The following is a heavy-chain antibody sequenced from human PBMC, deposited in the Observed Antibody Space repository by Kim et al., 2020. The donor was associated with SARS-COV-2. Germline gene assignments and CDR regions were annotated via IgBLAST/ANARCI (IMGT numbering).Heavy chain of an antibody. J-gene: IGHJ1*01. V-gene: IGHV3-7*01. D-gene: IGHD2-15*01. CDR3: AREGWLRLCAD. CDR2: IKQDGSKK. CDR1: GFSFSTYW. Sequence: GGTLRLSCAASGFSFSTYWMNWVRQAPGKGLEWVADIKQDGSKKNYVDSVKGRFTISRDNAKNTLYLQMNSLRAEDTAVYYCAREGWLRLCADWGQ.